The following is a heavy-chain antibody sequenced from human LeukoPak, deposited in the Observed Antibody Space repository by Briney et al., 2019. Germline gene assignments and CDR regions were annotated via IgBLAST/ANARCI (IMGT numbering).Heavy chain of an antibody. CDR1: GGSLSGHY. CDR3: ARFSWGCSTASSYLTN. J-gene: IGHJ4*02. D-gene: IGHD4-11*01. V-gene: IGHV4-59*11. Sequence: SETLSLTCTVGGGSLSGHYWGWIRQPPGKGLELVGHIYYTGTTFYNPSLNSRVTITLDTSRNQFSLRLTSVIAADTAVYYCARFSWGCSTASSYLTNWGQGALVTVSS. CDR2: IYYTGTT.